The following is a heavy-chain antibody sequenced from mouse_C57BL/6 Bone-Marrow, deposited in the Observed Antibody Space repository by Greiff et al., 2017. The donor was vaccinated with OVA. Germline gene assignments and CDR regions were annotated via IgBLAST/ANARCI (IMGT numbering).Heavy chain of an antibody. CDR3: TTSGDYGTYFDY. D-gene: IGHD1-1*01. V-gene: IGHV14-4*01. J-gene: IGHJ2*01. Sequence: EVQLQQSGAVLVRPGASVKLSCTASGFNIKDDYMHWVKQRPEQGLEWIGWIDPENGDTEYASKFQGKATITADTSSNTAYLQLSSLTSEDTAVYYCTTSGDYGTYFDYWGQGTTLTVSS. CDR1: GFNIKDDY. CDR2: IDPENGDT.